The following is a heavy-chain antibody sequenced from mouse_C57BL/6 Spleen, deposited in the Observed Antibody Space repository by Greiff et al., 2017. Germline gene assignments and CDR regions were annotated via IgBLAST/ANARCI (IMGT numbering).Heavy chain of an antibody. CDR2: ISYSGST. D-gene: IGHD1-1*01. J-gene: IGHJ1*03. CDR1: GYSITSDY. CDR3: ARYYYYGSSYGWYFDV. Sequence: VQLQQSGPGLAKPSQTLSLTCSVTGYSITSDYWNWIRKFPGNKLEYMGYISYSGSTYYNPSLKSRISITRDTSKNQYYLQLNSVTTEDTATYYCARYYYYGSSYGWYFDVWGTGTTVTVSS. V-gene: IGHV3-8*01.